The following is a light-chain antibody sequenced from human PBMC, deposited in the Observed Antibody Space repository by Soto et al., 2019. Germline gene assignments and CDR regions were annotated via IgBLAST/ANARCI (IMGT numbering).Light chain of an antibody. CDR3: LQHKSYPLT. J-gene: IGKJ5*01. V-gene: IGKV1-17*03. CDR2: AAS. Sequence: DTQMTQYPSVVSAAVGDRVTITCRASQGISNFLVWFQQKPGKVPKRLIYAASSLQSGVPSRFSGSGSGTEFTLTISSLQPEDSATYYCLQHKSYPLTFGQGTRLEI. CDR1: QGISNF.